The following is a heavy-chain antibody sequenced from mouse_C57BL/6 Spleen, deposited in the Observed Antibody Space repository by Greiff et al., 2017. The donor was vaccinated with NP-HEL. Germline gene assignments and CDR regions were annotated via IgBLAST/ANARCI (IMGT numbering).Heavy chain of an antibody. CDR1: GYTFTSYW. J-gene: IGHJ2*01. CDR2: IDPYSGGT. V-gene: IGHV1-72*01. Sequence: QVQLQQPGAELVKPGASVKLSCKASGYTFTSYWMHWVKQRPGRGLEWIGRIDPYSGGTKYNEKFKSKATLTVDKPSSTAYMQLSSLTAADSAVYYCAVLENCAYWGQGTTLTVSS. CDR3: AVLENCAY.